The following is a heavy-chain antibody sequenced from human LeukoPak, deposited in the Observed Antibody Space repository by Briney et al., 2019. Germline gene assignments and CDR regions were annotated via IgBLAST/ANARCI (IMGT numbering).Heavy chain of an antibody. D-gene: IGHD5-18*01. CDR1: GFTFSSYA. V-gene: IGHV3-64*01. CDR2: ISSNGGST. J-gene: IGHJ4*02. Sequence: PGGSLRLSCAASGFTFSSYAMHWVRQAPGKGLEYVSAISSNGGSTYYANSVKGRFTISRDNSKNTPYLQMGSLRAEDMAVYYCARGRGYSYDWGQGTLVTVSS. CDR3: ARGRGYSYD.